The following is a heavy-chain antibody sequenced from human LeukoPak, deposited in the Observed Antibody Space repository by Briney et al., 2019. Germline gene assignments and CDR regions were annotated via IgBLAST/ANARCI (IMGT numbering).Heavy chain of an antibody. V-gene: IGHV4-39*05. D-gene: IGHD6-19*01. CDR2: IYYSGTT. Sequence: SETPSLTCSVSGRSVSNSNYYWAWIRQSPGKGLEWIGSIYYSGTTYSNPSLKSRVTMSVDTSKNQFTMMLRSVTASDTAVYYLGRREISCEVGWCCAFDIWGQGTKVTVSS. J-gene: IGHJ3*02. CDR3: GRREISCEVGWCCAFDI. CDR1: GRSVSNSNYY.